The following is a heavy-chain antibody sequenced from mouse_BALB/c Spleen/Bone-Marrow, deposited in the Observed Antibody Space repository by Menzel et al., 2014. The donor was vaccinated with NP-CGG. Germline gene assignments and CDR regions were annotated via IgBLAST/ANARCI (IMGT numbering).Heavy chain of an antibody. D-gene: IGHD2-1*01. Sequence: QVQLQQSGAELMKPGASVKISCKATGYTFSSYWIEWVKLRPGHGLEWIGEILPGSGTSNYNMKFKGKATFTADTSSNTAYTQLSSLTSEDPAVYYCARVLYYGNYDSFAYWGQGTLVTVSA. J-gene: IGHJ3*01. V-gene: IGHV1-9*01. CDR3: ARVLYYGNYDSFAY. CDR2: ILPGSGTS. CDR1: GYTFSSYW.